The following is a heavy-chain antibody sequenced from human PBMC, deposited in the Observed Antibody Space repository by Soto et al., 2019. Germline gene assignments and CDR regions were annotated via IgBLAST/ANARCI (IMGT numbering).Heavy chain of an antibody. J-gene: IGHJ4*02. Sequence: VQLVESGGGLLQPGGSLRLSFAASGFTFSSHWMHWVRQSPGKGLVWVSRVNFDGSTTNYADSVKGRLTISRDNAKNTVYLQMNSLRAEDTAVYYCARGASGTYKLDYWGQGTLVTVSS. D-gene: IGHD3-10*01. V-gene: IGHV3-74*01. CDR1: GFTFSSHW. CDR2: VNFDGSTT. CDR3: ARGASGTYKLDY.